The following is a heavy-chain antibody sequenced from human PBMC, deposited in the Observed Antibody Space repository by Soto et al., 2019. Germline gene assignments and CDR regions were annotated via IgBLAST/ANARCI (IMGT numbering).Heavy chain of an antibody. V-gene: IGHV3-23*01. CDR3: AGSGVFGVVIISADDYYYGMDV. CDR2: ISGSGGST. Sequence: GGSLRLSCAASGFTFSSYAMSWVRQAPGKGLEWVSAISGSGGSTYYADSVKGRFTISRDNSKNTLYLQMNSLRAEETAVYYCAGSGVFGVVIISADDYYYGMDVWGQGTTVTVSS. D-gene: IGHD3-3*01. J-gene: IGHJ6*02. CDR1: GFTFSSYA.